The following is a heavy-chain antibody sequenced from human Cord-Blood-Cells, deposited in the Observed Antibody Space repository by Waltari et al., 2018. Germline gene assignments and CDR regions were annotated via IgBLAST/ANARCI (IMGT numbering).Heavy chain of an antibody. CDR3: ARGNWDDAFDI. D-gene: IGHD7-27*01. Sequence: QVQLVESGGGVVQPGRSLRLSCAASGFTFSSYAMHWVRQAPGKGLEWVAVISYGGSNKYYADSVKGRFTISRDNSKNTLYLQMNSLRAEDTAVYYCARGNWDDAFDIWGQGTMVTVSS. CDR2: ISYGGSNK. J-gene: IGHJ3*02. CDR1: GFTFSSYA. V-gene: IGHV3-30-3*01.